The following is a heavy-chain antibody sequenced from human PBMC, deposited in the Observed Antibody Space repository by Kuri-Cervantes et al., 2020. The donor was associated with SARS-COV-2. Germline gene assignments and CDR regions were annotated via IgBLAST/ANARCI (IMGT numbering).Heavy chain of an antibody. J-gene: IGHJ6*02. Sequence: ETLSLTCAASGFTFSNYRMSWVRQAPGKGLEWVANIKQDGSEKYYVDSVKGRFTISRDNAKNTLYLQMNSLRAEDTAVYYCAREIQIGWGTTVTTWYYYYYGMDVWGQGTTVTVSS. CDR1: GFTFSNYR. CDR3: AREIQIGWGTTVTTWYYYYYGMDV. CDR2: IKQDGSEK. V-gene: IGHV3-7*01. D-gene: IGHD4-11*01.